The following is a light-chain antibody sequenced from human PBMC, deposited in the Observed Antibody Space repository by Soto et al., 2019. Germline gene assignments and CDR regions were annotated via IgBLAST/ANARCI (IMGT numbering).Light chain of an antibody. CDR3: HQFGYSPRT. Sequence: EIVLTQSPGTLSLSPGETAPLSCRASQTVNSDYLAWFQQRPGQAPRLLIFATSRRATDIPDRFSGSGSGTDFTLAIRRLEPEDFAVYYCHQFGYSPRTFGQGTKVDI. CDR2: ATS. CDR1: QTVNSDY. V-gene: IGKV3-20*01. J-gene: IGKJ1*01.